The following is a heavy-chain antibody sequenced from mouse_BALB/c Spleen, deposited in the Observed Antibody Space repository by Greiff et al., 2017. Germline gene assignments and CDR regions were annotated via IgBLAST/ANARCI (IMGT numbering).Heavy chain of an antibody. CDR2: ISNGGGST. V-gene: IGHV5-12-2*01. CDR1: GFTFSSYT. D-gene: IGHD1-1*01. Sequence: EVQVVESGGGLVQPGGSLKLSCAASGFTFSSYTMSWVRQTPEKRLEWVAYISNGGGSTYYPDTVKGRFTISRDNAKNTLYLQMSSLKSEDTAMYYCARHEDYYGSRDYYAMDYWGQGTSVTVSS. J-gene: IGHJ4*01. CDR3: ARHEDYYGSRDYYAMDY.